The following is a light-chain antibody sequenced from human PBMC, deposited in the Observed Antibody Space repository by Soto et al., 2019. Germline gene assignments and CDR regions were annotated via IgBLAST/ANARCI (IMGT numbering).Light chain of an antibody. Sequence: QSALTQPASVSGSPGQSITIYCTGTSSDVGNSNFVSWFQQHPGKAPKLIIYDVTNRPSGVSDRFSGSKSGYTASLTISGLQAEDEADYYCNSYTSSSTWVFGGGTQLTVL. V-gene: IGLV2-14*01. J-gene: IGLJ3*02. CDR2: DVT. CDR1: SSDVGNSNF. CDR3: NSYTSSSTWV.